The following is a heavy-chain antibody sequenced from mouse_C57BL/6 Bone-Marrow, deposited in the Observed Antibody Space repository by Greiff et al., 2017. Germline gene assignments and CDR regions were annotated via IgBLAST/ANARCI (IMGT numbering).Heavy chain of an antibody. J-gene: IGHJ4*01. CDR2: ISNLEYSI. V-gene: IGHV5-15*04. CDR3: ARHGIGYPNAMDY. D-gene: IGHD2-14*01. CDR1: GFTFSDYG. Sequence: EVKLVESGGGLVQPGASLKLSCAASGFTFSDYGMAWVRQAPRKGPEWVAFISNLEYSIYYADTVTGRFTISRVNAKNTLYLEMSSLRSEDTAMYYCARHGIGYPNAMDYWGQGTLVTVSA.